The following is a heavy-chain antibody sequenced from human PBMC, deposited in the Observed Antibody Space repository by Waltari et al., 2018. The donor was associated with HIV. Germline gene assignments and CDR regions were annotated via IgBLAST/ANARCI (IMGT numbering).Heavy chain of an antibody. J-gene: IGHJ4*02. CDR1: GYSISSGYH. V-gene: IGHV4-38-2*01. CDR2: IYHSGST. CDR3: ARVYGYSGSYPGAPDDY. D-gene: IGHD1-26*01. Sequence: QVQLQESGPGLVKPSETLSLTRAVSGYSISSGYHWGWIRQPPGKVLEWMGSIYHSGSTYYNPSLKSRVTISVDTSKNQFSLKLSSVTAADTAVYYCARVYGYSGSYPGAPDDYWGQGTLVTVSS.